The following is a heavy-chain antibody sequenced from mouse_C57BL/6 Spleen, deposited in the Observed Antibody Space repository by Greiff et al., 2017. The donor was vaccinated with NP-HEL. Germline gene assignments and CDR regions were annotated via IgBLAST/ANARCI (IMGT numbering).Heavy chain of an antibody. CDR1: GYTFTSYW. CDR2: IYPGSGST. J-gene: IGHJ2*01. Sequence: QVQLQQPGAELVKPGASVKMSCKASGYTFTSYWITWVKQRPGQGLEWIGDIYPGSGSTNYNEKFKSKATLTVDTSSSPAYMQLSSLTSEDAAVYDCARGDGSYDLDYWGQGTTLTVAS. D-gene: IGHD2-3*01. CDR3: ARGDGSYDLDY. V-gene: IGHV1-55*01.